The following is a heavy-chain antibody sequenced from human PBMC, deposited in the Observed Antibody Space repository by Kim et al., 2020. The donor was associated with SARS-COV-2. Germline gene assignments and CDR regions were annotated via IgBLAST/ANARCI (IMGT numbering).Heavy chain of an antibody. CDR2: ISAYNGNT. CDR1: GYTFTSYG. J-gene: IGHJ4*02. D-gene: IGHD3-10*01. V-gene: IGHV1-18*04. Sequence: ASVKVSCKASGYTFTSYGISWVRQAPGQGLEWMGWISAYNGNTNYAQKLQGRVTMTTDTSTSTAYMELRSLRSDDTDVYYCARAYGSGSYSVFDYWGQGTLVTVSS. CDR3: ARAYGSGSYSVFDY.